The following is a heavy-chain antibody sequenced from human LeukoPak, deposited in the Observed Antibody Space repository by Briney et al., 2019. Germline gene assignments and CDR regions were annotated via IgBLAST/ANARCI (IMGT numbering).Heavy chain of an antibody. Sequence: GGSLRLSCAASGFTVSSNYMSWVRQAPGKGLEWVSVIYSGGSTYYADSVKGRFTISRDNSKNTLYLQMNSLRAEDTAVYYCARGDYGDYSYYFDYWGRGTLVTVSS. J-gene: IGHJ4*02. D-gene: IGHD4-17*01. CDR1: GFTVSSNY. CDR2: IYSGGST. CDR3: ARGDYGDYSYYFDY. V-gene: IGHV3-66*01.